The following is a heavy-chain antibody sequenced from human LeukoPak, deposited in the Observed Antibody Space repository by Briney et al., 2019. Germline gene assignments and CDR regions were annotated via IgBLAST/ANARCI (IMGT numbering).Heavy chain of an antibody. CDR2: IRSKAYGGTT. Sequence: GGSLRLSCTASGFTFGDYAMSWVRQAPGKGLEWVGFIRSKAYGGTTEYAASVKGRFTISRDDSKSIAYLQMNSLKTEDTAVYYRTRGINWFDPWGQGTLVTVSS. V-gene: IGHV3-49*04. D-gene: IGHD2-15*01. CDR1: GFTFGDYA. CDR3: TRGINWFDP. J-gene: IGHJ5*02.